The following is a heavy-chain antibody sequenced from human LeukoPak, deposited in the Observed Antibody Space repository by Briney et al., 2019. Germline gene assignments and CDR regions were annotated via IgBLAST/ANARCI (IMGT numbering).Heavy chain of an antibody. CDR1: GYSISSSNW. CDR2: IYYSGST. Sequence: PSDTLSLTCAVSGYSISSSNWWGWIRQPPGKGLERIGYIYYSGSTNYNPSLKSRVTMSVDTSRNQVSLNLTSPTAADTAMYYCARGFPSVGSYSSWGQGTLVTVSS. V-gene: IGHV4-28*03. D-gene: IGHD1-26*01. CDR3: ARGFPSVGSYSS. J-gene: IGHJ4*02.